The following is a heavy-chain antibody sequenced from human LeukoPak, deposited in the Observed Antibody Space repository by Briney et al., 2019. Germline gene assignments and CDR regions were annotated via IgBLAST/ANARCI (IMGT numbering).Heavy chain of an antibody. CDR3: ARDLTMIVVVPGY. CDR2: IWYDGSNK. CDR1: GFTFSSYG. J-gene: IGHJ4*02. V-gene: IGHV3-33*01. Sequence: PGGSLRLSCAASGFTFSSYGMHWVRQAPGKGLERVAVIWYDGSNKYYADSVKGRFTISRDNSKNTLYLQMNSLRAEDTAVYYCARDLTMIVVVPGYWGQGTLVTVSS. D-gene: IGHD3-22*01.